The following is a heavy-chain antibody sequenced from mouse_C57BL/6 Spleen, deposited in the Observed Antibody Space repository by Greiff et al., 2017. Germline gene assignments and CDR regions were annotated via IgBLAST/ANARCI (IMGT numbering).Heavy chain of an antibody. CDR1: GYTFTSYW. Sequence: QVQLQQPGAELVKPGASVKLSCKASGYTFTSYWMHWVKQRPGRGLEWIGRIDPNSGGPKYNEKFKSKATLTVDKPSGTAYMQLRSLTSEDSAVYFCARNWPFYYYGSSLDYWGTGTTLTGSS. CDR3: ARNWPFYYYGSSLDY. V-gene: IGHV1-72*01. J-gene: IGHJ2*01. D-gene: IGHD1-1*01. CDR2: IDPNSGGP.